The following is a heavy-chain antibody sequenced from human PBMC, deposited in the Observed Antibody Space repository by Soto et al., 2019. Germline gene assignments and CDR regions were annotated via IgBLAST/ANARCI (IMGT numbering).Heavy chain of an antibody. D-gene: IGHD3-22*01. CDR1: GFTLSRHT. V-gene: IGHV3-21*01. CDR2: IGSRTSDI. CDR3: VRDYYDTSGYPNTFDM. Sequence: PRGSLRLSCAASGFTLSRHTMNWFRQAPGKGREWVSFIGSRTSDIYYADSVKGRFTISRDNAKNSLYLDLTRLRAEDTAVYFCVRDYYDTSGYPNTFDMWGQGTMVTVSS. J-gene: IGHJ3*02.